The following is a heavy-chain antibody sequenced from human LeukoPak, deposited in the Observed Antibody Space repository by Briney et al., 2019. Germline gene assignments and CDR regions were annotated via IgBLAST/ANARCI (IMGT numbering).Heavy chain of an antibody. D-gene: IGHD6-13*01. CDR1: GGSISSSSYY. CDR3: ARAKQQGLLDY. CDR2: IYYSGST. V-gene: IGHV4-39*07. Sequence: PSETLSLTCTVSGGSISSSSYYWGWIRQPPGKGLEWIGSIYYSGSTYYNPSLKSRVTISVDTSKNQFSLKLSSVTAADTAVYYCARAKQQGLLDYWGQGTLVTVSS. J-gene: IGHJ4*02.